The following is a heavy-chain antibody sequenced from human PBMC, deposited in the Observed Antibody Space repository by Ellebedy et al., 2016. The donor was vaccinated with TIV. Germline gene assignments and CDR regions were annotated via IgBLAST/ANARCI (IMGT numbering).Heavy chain of an antibody. CDR2: INPNSGEA. V-gene: IGHV1-2*06. J-gene: IGHJ4*02. Sequence: ASVKVSCKASGYTLIGYYLHWVRQAPGQGLEWMGRINPNSGEAKYAQKFQGRVTMTRDTSVNTAYMELSGLTSDDTAVYYCARDRVRSRGGMRDYWGQGTLVTVSS. D-gene: IGHD3-10*02. CDR1: GYTLIGYY. CDR3: ARDRVRSRGGMRDY.